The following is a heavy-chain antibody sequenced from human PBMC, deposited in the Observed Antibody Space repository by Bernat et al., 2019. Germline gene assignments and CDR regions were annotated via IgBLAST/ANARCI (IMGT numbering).Heavy chain of an antibody. CDR1: GGSISSYY. CDR3: ARMGGSGWPQAVY. Sequence: QVHLQESGPGLVKPSETLSLTCTVSGGSISSYYWSWIRQPPGEGLEWIGYIYHSGSTNYNPSLKSRVTISVDTSKNQFSLKLSSLTAADTAVYYCARMGGSGWPQAVYWGQGTLVTVSS. CDR2: IYHSGST. D-gene: IGHD6-19*01. V-gene: IGHV4-59*08. J-gene: IGHJ4*02.